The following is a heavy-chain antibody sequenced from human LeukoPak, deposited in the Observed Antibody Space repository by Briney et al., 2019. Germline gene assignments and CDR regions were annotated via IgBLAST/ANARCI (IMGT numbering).Heavy chain of an antibody. D-gene: IGHD1-26*01. CDR3: ARGTSGSYYGVWFDP. V-gene: IGHV4-59*01. J-gene: IGHJ5*02. CDR2: IYYTGST. CDR1: GGSFSSSY. Sequence: SETLSLTCTVSGGSFSSSYWSWVRQPPGRGLEWIAYIYYTGSTNYNPSLKGRVTISLDSSKNQFSLKLSSVTAADTAVYYCARGTSGSYYGVWFDPWGQGTLVTVSS.